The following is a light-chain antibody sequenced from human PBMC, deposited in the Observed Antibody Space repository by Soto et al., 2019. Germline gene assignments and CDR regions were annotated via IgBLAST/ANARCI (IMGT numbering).Light chain of an antibody. CDR1: QSVSSY. Sequence: EIVLTQSPATLSLSPGERATLSCRASQSVSSYLAWYQQQPGQAPRLLIYDASNRAPGIPDRFSGSGSGTDFTLTLSRLEPEDCAVYYCQQRSNWLTFGGGTKVEIK. J-gene: IGKJ4*01. CDR3: QQRSNWLT. V-gene: IGKV3-11*01. CDR2: DAS.